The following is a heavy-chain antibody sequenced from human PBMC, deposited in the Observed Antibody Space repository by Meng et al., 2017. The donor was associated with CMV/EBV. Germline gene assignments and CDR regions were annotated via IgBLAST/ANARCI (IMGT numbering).Heavy chain of an antibody. CDR2: INHSGST. V-gene: IGHV4-34*01. D-gene: IGHD6-19*01. Sequence: SETLSLTCAVYGGSFSGYYWSWIRQPPGKGLEWIGEINHSGSTNYNPSLKSRVTISVDTSKNQFSLKLSSVTAADTAVYYCARNQWLGPFDYWGQGTLGTVSS. J-gene: IGHJ4*02. CDR3: ARNQWLGPFDY. CDR1: GGSFSGYY.